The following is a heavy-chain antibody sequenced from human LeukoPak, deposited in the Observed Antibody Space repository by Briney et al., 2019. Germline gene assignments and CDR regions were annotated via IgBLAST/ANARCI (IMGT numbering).Heavy chain of an antibody. CDR3: ARDPWGFYYDFWSGYSE. V-gene: IGHV3-21*01. CDR2: ISSSSSYI. CDR1: GFTFSSYS. J-gene: IGHJ3*01. D-gene: IGHD3-3*01. Sequence: GGSLRLSCAASGFTFSSYSMNWVRQAPGKGLEWVSSISSSSSYIYYADSVKGRFTISRDNAKNSLYLQMNSLRAEDTAVYYCARDPWGFYYDFWSGYSEWGQGTMVTVSS.